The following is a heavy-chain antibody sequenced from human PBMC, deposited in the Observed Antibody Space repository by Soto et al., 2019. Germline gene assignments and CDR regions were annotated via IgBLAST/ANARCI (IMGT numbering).Heavy chain of an antibody. J-gene: IGHJ6*02. V-gene: IGHV4-34*01. CDR1: GGSFSGYY. Sequence: PSETLSLTCAVHGGSFSGYYWSWIRQPPGKGLEWIGEINHSGSTNYNPSLKSRVTISVDTTRSQFSLKLSAVTAADTAVYYCARGLPGVCWVRGVISYMVYDGMDVWGQGTTVTVSS. D-gene: IGHD3-10*01. CDR2: INHSGST. CDR3: ARGLPGVCWVRGVISYMVYDGMDV.